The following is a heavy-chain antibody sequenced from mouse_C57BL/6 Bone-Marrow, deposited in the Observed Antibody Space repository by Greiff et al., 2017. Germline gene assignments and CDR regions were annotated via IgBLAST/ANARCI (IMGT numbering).Heavy chain of an antibody. Sequence: VQLQQSGAELARPGASVKLSCKASGYTFTSYGISWVKQRPGQGLAWIGEIYPSSGNTYYNEKFKGKATLTADKSSSTAYMELRSETAEDSAVCFCARNLGHRMAYWGQGTLVTVSA. CDR2: IYPSSGNT. CDR1: GYTFTSYG. D-gene: IGHD4-1*01. V-gene: IGHV1-81*01. J-gene: IGHJ3*01. CDR3: ARNLGHRMAY.